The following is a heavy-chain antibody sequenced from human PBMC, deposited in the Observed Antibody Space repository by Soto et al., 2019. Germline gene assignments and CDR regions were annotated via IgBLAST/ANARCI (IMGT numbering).Heavy chain of an antibody. CDR2: IYHSGST. D-gene: IGHD6-13*01. V-gene: IGHV4-4*02. Sequence: SETLSLTCAVSGGSISSSNWWSWVRQPPGKGLEWIGEIYHSGSTNYNPSLKSRVTISVDKSKNQFSLKLSSVTAADTAVYYCARWEGAAAGSDYYYGMDVWGQGTTVTVSS. CDR3: ARWEGAAAGSDYYYGMDV. J-gene: IGHJ6*02. CDR1: GGSISSSNW.